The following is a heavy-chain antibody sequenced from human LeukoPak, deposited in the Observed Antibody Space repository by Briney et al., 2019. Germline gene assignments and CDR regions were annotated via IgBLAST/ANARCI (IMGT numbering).Heavy chain of an antibody. CDR1: GFTFSTYG. J-gene: IGHJ6*02. V-gene: IGHV3-30*12. CDR2: VYYDGASK. Sequence: GRSLTLSCAASGFTFSTYGMHWVRQAPGKGLEWVATVYYDGASKNYADSMKGRFTISRDNSKNTVYLQMNSLRDEDTAVYYCARPESYSYGFYYYGMDVWGQGTTVTVSS. CDR3: ARPESYSYGFYYYGMDV. D-gene: IGHD5-18*01.